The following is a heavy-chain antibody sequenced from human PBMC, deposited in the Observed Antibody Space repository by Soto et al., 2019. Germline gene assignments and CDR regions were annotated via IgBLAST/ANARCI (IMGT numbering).Heavy chain of an antibody. CDR2: ISAYNGNT. J-gene: IGHJ4*02. D-gene: IGHD2-8*01. V-gene: IGHV1-18*01. CDR3: AREDCTNGVCYLLDY. CDR1: GYTFTSYG. Sequence: QVQLVQSGAEVKKPGASVKVSCKASGYTFTSYGISWVRQAPGQGLEWMGWISAYNGNTDYAQKLQGRVTMTTDTSTSTAYMELRSLRSDDTAVYYCAREDCTNGVCYLLDYWGQGTLVTVSS.